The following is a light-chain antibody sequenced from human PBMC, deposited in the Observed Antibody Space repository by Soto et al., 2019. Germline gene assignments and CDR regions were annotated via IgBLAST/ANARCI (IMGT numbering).Light chain of an antibody. CDR1: SSDVGGYNY. CDR3: CSYAGTYTYL. J-gene: IGLJ1*01. Sequence: QSVLTQPRSVSGSPGQSVTISCTGTSSDVGGYNYVSWYQQHPGKAPKFMIYDVSKRPSGVPDRFSASKSGNTASLTISGLQADDEADYYCCSYAGTYTYLFGTGTKVTVL. CDR2: DVS. V-gene: IGLV2-11*01.